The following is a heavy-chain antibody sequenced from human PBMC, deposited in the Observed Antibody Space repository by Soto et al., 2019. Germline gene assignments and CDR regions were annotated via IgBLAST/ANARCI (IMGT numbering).Heavy chain of an antibody. V-gene: IGHV1-24*01. Sequence: QVQLVQSGAEVKKPGASVKVSCKVSGHTLTELSMHWVRLAPGKGLEWMGGFDPEDGETISAQKFQGRVTMTEDTSTDSTYVELSSLRSEDTAVYYCAAGGARWLHSPVHYWGQGTLVTISS. CDR1: GHTLTELS. D-gene: IGHD1-26*01. CDR3: AAGGARWLHSPVHY. J-gene: IGHJ4*02. CDR2: FDPEDGET.